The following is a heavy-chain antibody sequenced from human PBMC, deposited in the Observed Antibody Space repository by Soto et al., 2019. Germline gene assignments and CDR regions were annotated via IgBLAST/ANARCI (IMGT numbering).Heavy chain of an antibody. D-gene: IGHD6-19*01. CDR3: ASTPRGSSGWRHDV. CDR1: GFTFSSYS. V-gene: IGHV3-21*01. J-gene: IGHJ6*02. CDR2: ISSSSSYI. Sequence: GGSLRLSCAAPGFTFSSYSMNWVRQAPGKGLEWVSSISSSSSYIYYADSVKGRFTISRDNAKNSLYLQMNSLRAEDTAVYYCASTPRGSSGWRHDVWGQGTTVTVSS.